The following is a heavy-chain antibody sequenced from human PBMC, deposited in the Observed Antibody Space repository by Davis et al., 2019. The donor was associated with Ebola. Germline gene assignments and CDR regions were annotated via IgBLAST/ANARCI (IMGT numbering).Heavy chain of an antibody. CDR2: IGGNGGSI. V-gene: IGHV3-23*01. D-gene: IGHD3-10*01. Sequence: GGSLRLSCAASGFTFSSSAMSWGRQAPGKGLEWVSSIGGNGGSIYYADSVKGRFTISRDNSKNTLYLQMNSLRAEDTAVYYCAKVRSGLGYYYGMDVWGQGTTVTVSS. CDR1: GFTFSSSA. CDR3: AKVRSGLGYYYGMDV. J-gene: IGHJ6*02.